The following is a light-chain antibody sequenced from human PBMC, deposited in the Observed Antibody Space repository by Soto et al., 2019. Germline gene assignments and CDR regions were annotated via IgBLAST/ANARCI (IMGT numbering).Light chain of an antibody. Sequence: IQMTQSPSSLSASVGDRVTITCRASQSISKYLNWYQHKAGKAPKLLIHGASSLQSGVPSRFSGSGSGTDFTLTITSLQPEDFATYYCQQTYNTPMYSFGQGTKLEIK. J-gene: IGKJ2*03. CDR3: QQTYNTPMYS. CDR2: GAS. CDR1: QSISKY. V-gene: IGKV1-39*01.